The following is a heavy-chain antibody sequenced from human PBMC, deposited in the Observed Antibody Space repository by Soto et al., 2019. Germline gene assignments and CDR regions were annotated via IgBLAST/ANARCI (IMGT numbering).Heavy chain of an antibody. J-gene: IGHJ4*02. CDR2: IYPDDSDT. CDR3: ARPLPTVGSGWLSYYY. D-gene: IGHD6-19*01. CDR1: GYSFTNYW. Sequence: GESLKISFQASGYSFTNYWISWVRQVPVKGLEWMGIIYPDDSDTRYNPTFEGHVTISADKSISTAYLQWSSLKASDTAMYYCARPLPTVGSGWLSYYYWGRGSLVTVCS. V-gene: IGHV5-51*01.